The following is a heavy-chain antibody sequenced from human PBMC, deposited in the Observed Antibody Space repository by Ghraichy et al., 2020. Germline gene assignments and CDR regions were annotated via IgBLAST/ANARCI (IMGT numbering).Heavy chain of an antibody. CDR2: IYYSGST. D-gene: IGHD3-9*01. CDR1: GGSISSSSYY. Sequence: GSLRLSCTVSGGSISSSSYYWGWIRQPPGKGLEWIGSIYYSGSTYYNPSLKSRVTISVDTSKNQFSLKLSSVTAADTAVYYCARRHDLLVNFDYWGQGTLVTVSS. J-gene: IGHJ4*02. V-gene: IGHV4-39*01. CDR3: ARRHDLLVNFDY.